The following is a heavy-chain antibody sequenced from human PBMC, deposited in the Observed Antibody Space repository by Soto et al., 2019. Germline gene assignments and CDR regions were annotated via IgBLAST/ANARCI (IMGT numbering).Heavy chain of an antibody. V-gene: IGHV3-30-3*01. J-gene: IGHJ6*02. CDR2: ISYDGSNK. CDR1: GFTFSSYA. D-gene: IGHD5-12*01. CDR3: ARPLWKDIVATILYYYHGMDV. Sequence: GGSLRLSCAASGFTFSSYAMHWVRQAPGKGLEWEAVISYDGSNKYYADSVKGRFTISRDNSKNTLYLQMNSLRAEDTAVYYCARPLWKDIVATILYYYHGMDVWGQGTTVTVSS.